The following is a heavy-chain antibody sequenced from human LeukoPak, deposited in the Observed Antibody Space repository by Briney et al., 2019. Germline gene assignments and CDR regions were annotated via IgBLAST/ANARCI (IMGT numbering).Heavy chain of an antibody. CDR2: IYHSGST. D-gene: IGHD6-19*01. CDR3: ARDQYSSGWYDQDY. Sequence: SETLSLTCTVSGGSISSYYWSWIRQPPGKGLEWIGSIYHSGSTYYNPSLKSRVTISVDTSKNQFSLKLSSVTAADTAVYYCARDQYSSGWYDQDYWGQRTLVTVSS. CDR1: GGSISSYY. J-gene: IGHJ4*02. V-gene: IGHV4-38-2*02.